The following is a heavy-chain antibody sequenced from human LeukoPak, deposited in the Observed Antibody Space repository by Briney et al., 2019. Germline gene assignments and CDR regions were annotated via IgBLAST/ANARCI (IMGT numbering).Heavy chain of an antibody. CDR3: ARDGSRFLEWLPYSGNWFDP. D-gene: IGHD3-3*01. CDR2: IIPIFGTA. V-gene: IGHV1-69*05. CDR1: GYTFTSYG. Sequence: ASVKVSCKASGYTFTSYGISWVRQAPGQGLEWMGRIIPIFGTANYAQKFQGRVTITTDESTSTAYMELSSLRSEDTAVYYCARDGSRFLEWLPYSGNWFDPWGQGTLVTVSS. J-gene: IGHJ5*02.